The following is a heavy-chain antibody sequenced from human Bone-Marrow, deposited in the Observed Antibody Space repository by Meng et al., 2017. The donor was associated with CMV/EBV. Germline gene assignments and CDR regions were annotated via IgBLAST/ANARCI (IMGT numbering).Heavy chain of an antibody. CDR1: GFTFSDSW. J-gene: IGHJ6*02. CDR2: IKESGRET. CDR3: ARGGAGGPIVVVPAATIYYYYGMDV. Sequence: GESLKISCAASGFTFSDSWMGWVRQAPGKGLEWVASIKESGRETHYADSVKGRFTISRDNSKNTLYLQMNSLRAEDTAVYYCARGGAGGPIVVVPAATIYYYYGMDVWGQGTTVTVSS. V-gene: IGHV3-7*01. D-gene: IGHD2-2*01.